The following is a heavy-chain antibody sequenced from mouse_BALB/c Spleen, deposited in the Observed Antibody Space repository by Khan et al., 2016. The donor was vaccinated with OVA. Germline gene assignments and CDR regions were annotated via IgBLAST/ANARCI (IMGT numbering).Heavy chain of an antibody. CDR3: AKGVWSYYFALDY. CDR1: GFSLTDYD. CDR2: IWGGGNT. J-gene: IGHJ4*01. V-gene: IGHV2-6-5*01. D-gene: IGHD2-10*02. Sequence: QMQLEESGPGLVAPSQSLSITCTVSGFSLTDYDVSWIRQPPGKGLEWLGVIWGGGNTYYNSALKSRLSIIKDNSKSQVFLKMNSLQTDDTAMYAWAKGVWSYYFALDYWGQGTSVTVSS.